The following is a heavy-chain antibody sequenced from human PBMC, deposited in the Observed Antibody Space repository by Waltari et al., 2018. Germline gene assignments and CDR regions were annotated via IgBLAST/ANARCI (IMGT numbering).Heavy chain of an antibody. J-gene: IGHJ6*03. Sequence: QLLESGGGVMQPGGSLRLSCTASEFVFDDYGLSWVRQAPGKGLEWVSSFSHSAATYADAVKGRFTISRDNSGNTVYLHMNNLRAGDTALYYCARDKWLFGGNSSVCHFMDVWGKGTTVIVSS. CDR3: ARDKWLFGGNSSVCHFMDV. CDR1: EFVFDDYG. V-gene: IGHV3-23*01. D-gene: IGHD2-21*02. CDR2: FSHSAA.